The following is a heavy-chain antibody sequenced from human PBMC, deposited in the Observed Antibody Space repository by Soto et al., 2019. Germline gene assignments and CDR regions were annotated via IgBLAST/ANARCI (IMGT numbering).Heavy chain of an antibody. Sequence: QLQLQESGSGLVKPSQTLSLTCAVSGGSISSGGYSWSWLRQPPGKGLEWIGYIFNSGSSYSNPSLQNPVSIRVDGSKNHFFLALRSATAAAPAVYYCAREGGSVSPNRTFNVLGRGTLVSVSS. J-gene: IGHJ2*01. CDR2: IFNSGSS. CDR3: AREGGSVSPNRTFNV. D-gene: IGHD1-26*01. V-gene: IGHV4-30-2*01. CDR1: GGSISSGGYS.